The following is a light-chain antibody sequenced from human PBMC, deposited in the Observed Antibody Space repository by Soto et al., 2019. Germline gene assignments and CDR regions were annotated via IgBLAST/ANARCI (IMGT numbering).Light chain of an antibody. Sequence: IQMTQSPSSLSASVGYRVTITCQASQDINSYLNWFQQKPGKAPKLLIYRASSLESGVPSRFSGSGSGTEFTLTISSLQPDDFATYYCQQYDSYSTFGQGTKVDIK. J-gene: IGKJ1*01. V-gene: IGKV1-5*03. CDR2: RAS. CDR1: QDINSY. CDR3: QQYDSYST.